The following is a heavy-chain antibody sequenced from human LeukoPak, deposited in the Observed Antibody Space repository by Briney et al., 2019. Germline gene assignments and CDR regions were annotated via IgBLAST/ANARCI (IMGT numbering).Heavy chain of an antibody. Sequence: GGSLRLSCAASGFTFSSYAMSWVRQAPGKGLEWVAVMSYDGSKKYYTDSVKGRFTISRDNSQNTLYLQMNSLRAEDTAVYYCARDPLRDDYVWGNYRNGADYWGQGTLVTVSS. CDR2: MSYDGSKK. D-gene: IGHD3-16*02. J-gene: IGHJ4*02. CDR3: ARDPLRDDYVWGNYRNGADY. CDR1: GFTFSSYA. V-gene: IGHV3-30*04.